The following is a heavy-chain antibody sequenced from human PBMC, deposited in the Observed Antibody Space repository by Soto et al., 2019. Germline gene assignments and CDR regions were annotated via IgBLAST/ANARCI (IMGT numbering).Heavy chain of an antibody. CDR3: AREGRRRELLPFDP. CDR1: GGTFSSYT. CDR2: IIPILGIA. Sequence: QVQLVQSGAEVKKPGSSVKVSCKASGGTFSSYTISWVRQAPGQGLEWMGRIIPILGIANYAQKFQGRVTITADKSTSTAYMELSSLRSEDTAVYYCAREGRRRELLPFDPWGQGTLVTVSS. D-gene: IGHD1-26*01. J-gene: IGHJ5*02. V-gene: IGHV1-69*08.